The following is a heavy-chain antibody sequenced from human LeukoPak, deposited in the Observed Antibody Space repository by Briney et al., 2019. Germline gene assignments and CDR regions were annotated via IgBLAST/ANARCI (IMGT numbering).Heavy chain of an antibody. Sequence: GESLKISCKGSGYSLTSYWIGWVRQMPGKGLEWMGIIYPGDSDTRYSPSFQGQVTISADKSISTAYLQWSSLKASDTAMYYCARSSVLRFLEWLLLGQFDYWGQGTLVTVSS. CDR1: GYSLTSYW. D-gene: IGHD3-3*01. CDR3: ARSSVLRFLEWLLLGQFDY. J-gene: IGHJ4*02. V-gene: IGHV5-51*01. CDR2: IYPGDSDT.